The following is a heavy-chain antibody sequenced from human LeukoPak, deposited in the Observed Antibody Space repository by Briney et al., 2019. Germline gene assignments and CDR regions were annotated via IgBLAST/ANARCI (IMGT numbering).Heavy chain of an antibody. CDR3: AREEVRGVSD. V-gene: IGHV3-21*01. CDR1: GSTFSSYS. D-gene: IGHD3-10*01. J-gene: IGHJ4*02. CDR2: ISSSSSYI. Sequence: GGSLRLSCAASGSTFSSYSMNWVRQAPGKGLEWVSSISSSSSYIYYADSVKGRFTISRDNAKNSLYLQMNSLRAEDTAVYYCAREEVRGVSDWGQGTLVTVSS.